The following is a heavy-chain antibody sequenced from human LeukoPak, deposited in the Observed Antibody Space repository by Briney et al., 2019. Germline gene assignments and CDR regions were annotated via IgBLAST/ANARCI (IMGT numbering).Heavy chain of an antibody. V-gene: IGHV3-21*01. CDR3: ARTQNFDY. Sequence: GGSLRLSCAASGFTFSSYSMNWVRQAPGKGLEWVSSISSSSSYISYADSVKGRFTISRDNAKNSLYLQMNSLRAEDTAVYYCARTQNFDYWGQGTLVTVSS. CDR1: GFTFSSYS. J-gene: IGHJ4*02. CDR2: ISSSSSYI.